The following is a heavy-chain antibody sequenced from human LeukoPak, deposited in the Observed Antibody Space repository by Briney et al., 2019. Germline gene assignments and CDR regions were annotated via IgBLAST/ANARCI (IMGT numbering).Heavy chain of an antibody. CDR2: ISYDGSNE. D-gene: IGHD1-26*01. J-gene: IGHJ4*02. CDR3: ARENSGNYYYFDY. Sequence: PGGSLRLSCAASGFTFSSYVMHWVRQAPGKGLEGGAVISYDGSNEYYADSVKGRFTISRDNSKKTVSLQMGSLRDEDTAVYFCARENSGNYYYFDYWGQGTLVTVSS. V-gene: IGHV3-30*14. CDR1: GFTFSSYV.